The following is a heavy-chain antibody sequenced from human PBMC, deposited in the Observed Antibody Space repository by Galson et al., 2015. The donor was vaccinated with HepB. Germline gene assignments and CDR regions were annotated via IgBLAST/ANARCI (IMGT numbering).Heavy chain of an antibody. CDR3: ARSRFSWGAPGDFEY. J-gene: IGHJ4*02. V-gene: IGHV3-66*01. CDR2: VYRGGGR. CDR1: GFTVIGNY. D-gene: IGHD3-16*01. Sequence: SLRLSCAASGFTVIGNYMAWVRQAPGKGLEWVSVVYRGGGRYYADSVQGRFTIFRDDSKNTLFLQMNSLRVEDTAVYYCARSRFSWGAPGDFEYRGQGTLVTVSS.